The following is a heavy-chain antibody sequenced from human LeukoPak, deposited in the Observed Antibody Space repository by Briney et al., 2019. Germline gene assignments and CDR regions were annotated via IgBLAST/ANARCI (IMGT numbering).Heavy chain of an antibody. CDR1: GNSFTGYY. V-gene: IGHV1-2*02. CDR2: MNPNSGGT. Sequence: ASVKVSCKASGNSFTGYYMHWVRQAPGQGVEWMGWMNPNSGGTKYAQKFQGRVTMTRDTSISTAYMELRRLRSDDTAVYYCARGDPVVGTTAFDYWGQGTLVTVSS. J-gene: IGHJ4*02. D-gene: IGHD1-26*01. CDR3: ARGDPVVGTTAFDY.